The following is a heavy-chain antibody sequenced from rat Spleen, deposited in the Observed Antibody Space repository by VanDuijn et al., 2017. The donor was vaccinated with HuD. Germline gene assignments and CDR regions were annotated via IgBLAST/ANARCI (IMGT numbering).Heavy chain of an antibody. CDR1: GYSITSNY. CDR2: ISYSGST. CDR3: ARSAYDRDSYAHPFAY. V-gene: IGHV3-1*01. D-gene: IGHD1-12*01. Sequence: EVQFQESGPGLVKPSQSLSLTCSVTGYSITSNYWGWIRKFPGNKMEWMGYISYSGSTTYNPSLKRRISITRDTSKKQFFLQLNAVTTEDTATDYCARSAYDRDSYAHPFAYWGQGTLVTVSS. J-gene: IGHJ3*01.